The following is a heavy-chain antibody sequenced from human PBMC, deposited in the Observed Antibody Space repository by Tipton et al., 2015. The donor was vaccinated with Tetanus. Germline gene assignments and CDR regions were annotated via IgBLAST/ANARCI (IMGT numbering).Heavy chain of an antibody. Sequence: SLRLSCAASGFTFSEFTFADAWMSWVRRAPGKGLEWIGHIKSKLDGGAIDYAAPMDGRFIISRDDSQNAVFLQMNSLKPEDTAVYCCSTSEPGVSGGDYWGQGALVTVSS. D-gene: IGHD3-16*01. CDR3: STSEPGVSGGDY. J-gene: IGHJ4*02. CDR2: IKSKLDGGAI. V-gene: IGHV3-15*01. CDR1: GFTFSEFTFADAW.